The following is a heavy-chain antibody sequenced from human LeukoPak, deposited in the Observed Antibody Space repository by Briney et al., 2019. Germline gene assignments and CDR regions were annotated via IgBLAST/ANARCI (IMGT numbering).Heavy chain of an antibody. V-gene: IGHV4-39*07. CDR2: IYYSGTT. CDR3: ARFKQLGRSFDS. J-gene: IGHJ4*02. D-gene: IGHD1-1*01. Sequence: PSETLSLTCTVSGGSIGKTSYYWGWIRQPPGKGREWIGNIYYSGTTYYNPSLKSRVTISVDTSKNQFSLTLNSVTAADTAVYFCARFKQLGRSFDSWGLGSLVTVSS. CDR1: GGSIGKTSYY.